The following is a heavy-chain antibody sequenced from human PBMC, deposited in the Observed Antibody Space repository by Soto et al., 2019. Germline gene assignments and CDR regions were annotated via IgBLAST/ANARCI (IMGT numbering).Heavy chain of an antibody. D-gene: IGHD2-8*01. Sequence: GGSLRLSCAASGFTFSSYAMSWVRQAPGKGLEWVSAISGSGGSTYYADSVKGRFTISRDDSKNTLYLQMNSLRAEDTAVYYCAKKGCTNGVCYANYYYMDVWGKGTTVTVSS. CDR3: AKKGCTNGVCYANYYYMDV. V-gene: IGHV3-23*01. CDR2: ISGSGGST. J-gene: IGHJ6*03. CDR1: GFTFSSYA.